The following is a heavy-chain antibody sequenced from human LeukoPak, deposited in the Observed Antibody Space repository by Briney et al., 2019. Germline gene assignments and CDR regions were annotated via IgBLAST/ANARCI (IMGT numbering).Heavy chain of an antibody. V-gene: IGHV5-51*01. Sequence: GEPLKISGQGSGYTFTKYWIGGVRQMPGKGLEWMGIIYAVDSNTRYSPSFQCQVTISADKSISTAYLQWSSLKASGTAMYYCARRFCSGGSCFNLDYWGQGTLVPVSS. D-gene: IGHD2-15*01. CDR3: ARRFCSGGSCFNLDY. J-gene: IGHJ4*02. CDR2: IYAVDSNT. CDR1: GYTFTKYW.